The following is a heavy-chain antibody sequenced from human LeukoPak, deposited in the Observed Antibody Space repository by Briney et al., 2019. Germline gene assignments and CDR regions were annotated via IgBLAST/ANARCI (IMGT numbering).Heavy chain of an antibody. J-gene: IGHJ4*02. CDR2: IRGSGGGT. CDR3: AKAGIGVVGYFDY. D-gene: IGHD6-19*01. CDR1: GFTFSSYA. V-gene: IGHV3-23*01. Sequence: GGSLRPSCAASGFTFSSYAMHWVRQAPGKGLEGVSAIRGSGGGTYYADSVKGRFTISRDNSKNTLYLQMNSLRDEDTALYYCAKAGIGVVGYFDYWGQGTLVTVSS.